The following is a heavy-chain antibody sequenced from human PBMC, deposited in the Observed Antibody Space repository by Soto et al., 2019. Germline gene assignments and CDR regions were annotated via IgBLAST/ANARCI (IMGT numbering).Heavy chain of an antibody. V-gene: IGHV3-23*01. Sequence: GSLRLSCAASGFTFSSYAMSWVRQAPGKGLEWVSAISGSGGSTYYADSVKGRFTISRDNSKNTLYLQMNSLRAEDTAVYYCAKRPRDDFWSGYYNHPGYWGQGTLVTVSS. D-gene: IGHD3-3*01. CDR1: GFTFSSYA. CDR3: AKRPRDDFWSGYYNHPGY. J-gene: IGHJ4*02. CDR2: ISGSGGST.